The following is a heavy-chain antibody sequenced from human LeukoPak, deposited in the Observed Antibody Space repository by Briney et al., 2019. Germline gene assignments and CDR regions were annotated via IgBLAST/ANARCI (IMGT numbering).Heavy chain of an antibody. CDR2: IYYSEST. J-gene: IGHJ4*02. V-gene: IGHV4-39*01. D-gene: IGHD2-21*01. Sequence: SETLSLTCPVYGGSISSSSYYWGWLRQPPGKGLEWIGRIYYSESTYYNPSLKNRVTISVDTSKNQFSLKLSAVTAADTAVYYCARHKSYSTFDYWGQGTLVTVSS. CDR1: GGSISSSSYY. CDR3: ARHKSYSTFDY.